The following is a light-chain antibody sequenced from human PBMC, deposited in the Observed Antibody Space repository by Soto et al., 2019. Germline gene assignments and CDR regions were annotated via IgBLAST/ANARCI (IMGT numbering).Light chain of an antibody. CDR2: SNN. Sequence: QSVLTQPPSVSGTPGQRVTISCSGSRSSIGSNTVNLYQHLPGSAPKLLIYSNNHRPSGVPDRFSASKAGASASLAISGLQSEDEGDYYCAAWDASLGGFYVFGSGTKVTVL. CDR1: RSSIGSNT. J-gene: IGLJ1*01. V-gene: IGLV1-44*01. CDR3: AAWDASLGGFYV.